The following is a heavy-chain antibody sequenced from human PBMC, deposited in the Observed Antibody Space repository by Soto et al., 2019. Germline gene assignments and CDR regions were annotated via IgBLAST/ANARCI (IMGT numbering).Heavy chain of an antibody. CDR1: GASITRGGYY. J-gene: IGHJ6*02. V-gene: IGHV4-31*03. D-gene: IGHD1-26*01. CDR3: VKDTTRIRGMDV. Sequence: SETLSLTCTVSGASITRGGYYWTWVRQLPGRGLEWIGYTYYTGNTNYNPSLKSRLAISVDTSKNQFSLRLSSVTAADSALYYCVKDTTRIRGMDVWGPGTTVTVSS. CDR2: TYYTGNT.